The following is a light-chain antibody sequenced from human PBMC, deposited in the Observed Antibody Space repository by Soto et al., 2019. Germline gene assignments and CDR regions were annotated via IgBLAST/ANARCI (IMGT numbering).Light chain of an antibody. V-gene: IGLV1-40*01. CDR3: QSYDSSLSGWDWV. CDR1: SSNIGADYG. CDR2: DNN. J-gene: IGLJ3*02. Sequence: QSVLTQPPSVSGAPGQRVIISCTGSSSNIGADYGVHWYQQRPGTAPKLLIYDNNNRPSGVPDRFSGSKSDTSASLAITGLQAEDEADYYCQSYDSSLSGWDWVFGGGTKLTVL.